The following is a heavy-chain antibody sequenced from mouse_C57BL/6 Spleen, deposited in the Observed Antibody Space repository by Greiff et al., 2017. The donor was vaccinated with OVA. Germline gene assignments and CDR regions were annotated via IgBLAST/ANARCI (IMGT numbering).Heavy chain of an antibody. CDR1: GYTFTSYT. CDR3: ARGDYGSSWFAY. CDR2: INPSSGYT. J-gene: IGHJ3*01. V-gene: IGHV1-4*01. Sequence: VQLQQSGAELARPGASVKMSCKASGYTFTSYTMHWVKQRPGQGLEWIGYINPSSGYTKYNQKFKDKATLTADKSSSTAYMQLSSLTSEDSAVYYCARGDYGSSWFAYWGQGTLVTVSA. D-gene: IGHD1-1*01.